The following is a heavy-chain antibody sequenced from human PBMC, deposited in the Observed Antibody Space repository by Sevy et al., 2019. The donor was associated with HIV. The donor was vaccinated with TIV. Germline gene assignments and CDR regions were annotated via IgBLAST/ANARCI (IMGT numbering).Heavy chain of an antibody. D-gene: IGHD6-13*01. J-gene: IGHJ6*02. CDR2: MNPDSGKR. V-gene: IGHV1-8*01. CDR1: GYTFTSYD. Sequence: ASVKVSCKTSGYTFTSYDINWVRQATGQGLEWMGWMNPDSGKRGYAQKFQGRVTMTTNTSISTAYMEQRSLRSEDSAVYYCARADLDSSTFFYYYGMDVWGQGTTVTVSS. CDR3: ARADLDSSTFFYYYGMDV.